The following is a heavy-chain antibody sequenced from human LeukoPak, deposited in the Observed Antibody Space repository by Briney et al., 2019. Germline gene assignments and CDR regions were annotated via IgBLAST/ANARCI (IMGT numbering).Heavy chain of an antibody. CDR2: IYHSGST. Sequence: SETLSLTCTVSGGSISSGGYYWSWIRQPPGKGLEWIGYIYHSGSTYYNPSLKSRVTISVDRSKNQFSLKLSSVTAADTAVYYCARDLTESIYCSSTSCPRDAFDIWGQGTMVTVSS. J-gene: IGHJ3*02. V-gene: IGHV4-30-2*01. D-gene: IGHD2-2*01. CDR1: GGSISSGGYY. CDR3: ARDLTESIYCSSTSCPRDAFDI.